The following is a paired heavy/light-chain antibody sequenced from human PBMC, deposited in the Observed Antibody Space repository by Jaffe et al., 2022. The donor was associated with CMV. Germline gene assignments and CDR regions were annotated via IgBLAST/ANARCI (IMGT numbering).Light chain of an antibody. V-gene: IGKV1-39*01. CDR1: QTISNY. J-gene: IGKJ1*01. Sequence: DIQMTQSPSSLSASVGDRVTITCRASQTISNYLNWYQQKPGKAPNLLIYAASSLQSGVPSRFSGSGSGTDFTLTISSLQPEDFATYYCQQSYGIPRTFGQGTKVDIK. CDR3: QQSYGIPRT. CDR2: AAS.
Heavy chain of an antibody. D-gene: IGHD3-10*01. Sequence: QVQVVQSGAEVKKPGASVRVSCKASGYTFTGYYLHWVRQAPGQGLEWMGWINPSSGGTNFAQKFQGRVTMTRDTSSSTVYMELSRLRSDDTAVYYCARDRGDGYSWHFDLWGRGTLVTVSS. CDR1: GYTFTGYY. CDR2: INPSSGGT. CDR3: ARDRGDGYSWHFDL. J-gene: IGHJ2*01. V-gene: IGHV1-2*02.